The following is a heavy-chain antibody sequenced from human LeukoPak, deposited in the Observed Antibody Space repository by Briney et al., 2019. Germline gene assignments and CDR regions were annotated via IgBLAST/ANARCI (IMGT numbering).Heavy chain of an antibody. D-gene: IGHD5-18*01. Sequence: SVKVSCKASGYIFSSFGINWVRQAPGQGLEWMGRIIPVLNITTYAQKFQGRVTITADTSTSTVYMELSSLRSEETAVYYCARDQGLTAPPPYGLDVWGRGTTVIVSS. CDR3: ARDQGLTAPPPYGLDV. CDR2: IIPVLNIT. J-gene: IGHJ6*02. V-gene: IGHV1-69*04. CDR1: GYIFSSFG.